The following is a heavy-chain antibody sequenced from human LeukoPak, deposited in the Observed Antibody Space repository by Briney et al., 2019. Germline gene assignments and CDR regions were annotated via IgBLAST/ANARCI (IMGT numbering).Heavy chain of an antibody. J-gene: IGHJ5*02. V-gene: IGHV4-39*01. CDR2: IYYTGRT. Sequence: SETLSLTCTVSGGSISSSSHSWGWIRQPPGKGLEWTGTIYYTGRTYYNPSLKSRLTISVDTSKNQFSLKLTSVTAADTAIYYCAQSLGSGNWIGNWFDPWGQGTLVTVSS. CDR3: AQSLGSGNWIGNWFDP. CDR1: GGSISSSSHS. D-gene: IGHD1-1*01.